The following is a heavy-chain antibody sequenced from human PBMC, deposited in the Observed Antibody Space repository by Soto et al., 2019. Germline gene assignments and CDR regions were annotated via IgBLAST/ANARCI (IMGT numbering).Heavy chain of an antibody. CDR1: GDSVTDYS. J-gene: IGHJ4*02. CDR2: VYRSGAT. D-gene: IGHD3-22*01. Sequence: QLQESGPGLVKPSETLSLTCVVSGDSVTDYSWTWIRRPAGEGLEWLGIVYRSGATSSSPSLASRLTMSLDTSKNRFSLHLTSVTAADSAVYYCARVFYTDSGGYPRPIFDSWVPGTLVSVSS. CDR3: ARVFYTDSGGYPRPIFDS. V-gene: IGHV4-4*07.